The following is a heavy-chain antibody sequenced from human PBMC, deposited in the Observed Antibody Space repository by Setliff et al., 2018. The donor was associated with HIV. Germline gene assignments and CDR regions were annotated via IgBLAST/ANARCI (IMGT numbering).Heavy chain of an antibody. V-gene: IGHV4-59*08. CDR2: IYSNGGT. CDR3: ARLGYYNFWSGYWTDY. D-gene: IGHD3-3*01. Sequence: LSLTCNVSGVSISSYYWSWVRQPPGKGLEYIGYIYSNGGTNYNPSLKSRVTISVDMSKNQFSLKLNSVTAADTATYYCARLGYYNFWSGYWTDYWGHGTLVTVSS. CDR1: GVSISSYY. J-gene: IGHJ4*01.